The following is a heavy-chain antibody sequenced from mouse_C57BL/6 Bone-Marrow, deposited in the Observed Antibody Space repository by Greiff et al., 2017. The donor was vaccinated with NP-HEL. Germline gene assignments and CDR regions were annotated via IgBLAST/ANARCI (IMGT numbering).Heavy chain of an antibody. J-gene: IGHJ3*01. CDR1: GFTFTDYY. V-gene: IGHV7-3*01. CDR3: ARYYYYGTPFAY. D-gene: IGHD1-1*01. CDR2: IRNKANGYTT. Sequence: EVQLVESGGGLVQPGGSLSLSCAASGFTFTDYYMSWVRQPPGKALEWLGFIRNKANGYTTEYSASVKGRFTISRDNSQSILYLQMNALRAEDSATYYCARYYYYGTPFAYWGQGTLVTVSA.